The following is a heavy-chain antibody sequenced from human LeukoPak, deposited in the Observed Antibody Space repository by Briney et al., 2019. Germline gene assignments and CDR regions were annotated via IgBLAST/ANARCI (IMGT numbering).Heavy chain of an antibody. CDR3: AVAAAGWSESFDY. J-gene: IGHJ4*02. CDR1: GYTFTGYY. Sequence: ASLTVSCTASGYTFTGYYMHWVRQAPGQGLEWMGWINPNSGGTSYAQKFQGRVTMSRDTSITTGYMELNRLTSDDTAVYYCAVAAAGWSESFDYWGQGTLGTVSS. CDR2: INPNSGGT. D-gene: IGHD2-8*01. V-gene: IGHV1-2*02.